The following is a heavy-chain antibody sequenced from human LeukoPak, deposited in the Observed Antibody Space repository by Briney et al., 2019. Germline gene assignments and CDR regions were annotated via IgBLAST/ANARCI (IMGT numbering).Heavy chain of an antibody. D-gene: IGHD2-2*01. Sequence: ASVKVSCKASGYTFTSYDINWVRQATGQGLEWMGWMNPNSGNTGYAQKFQGRVTITRNTSISTAYMELSSLRSEDTAVNYCARVAGYCSSTSCYPNWFDPWGQGTLVTVS. CDR1: GYTFTSYD. V-gene: IGHV1-8*03. J-gene: IGHJ5*02. CDR2: MNPNSGNT. CDR3: ARVAGYCSSTSCYPNWFDP.